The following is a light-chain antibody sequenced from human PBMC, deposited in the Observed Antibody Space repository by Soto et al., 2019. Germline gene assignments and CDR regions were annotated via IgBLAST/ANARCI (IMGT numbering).Light chain of an antibody. V-gene: IGKV1-39*01. CDR2: AAS. Sequence: DIQMTQSPSSLSASVGDRVTITCRASHGVSTYLIWYQQRQGRAPKLLIYAASNLLRGVPSRFSGSGSGTNFTLTISSLQNEDFTTCYCQQSYSTPHTFGQGTKLQTK. J-gene: IGKJ2*01. CDR3: QQSYSTPHT. CDR1: HGVSTY.